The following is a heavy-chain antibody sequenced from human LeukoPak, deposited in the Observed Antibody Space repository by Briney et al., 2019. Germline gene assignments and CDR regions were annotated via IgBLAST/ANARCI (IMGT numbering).Heavy chain of an antibody. CDR3: ARSYYYYMDV. CDR2: ISSTGITT. Sequence: GGSLRLSCGASGFTFSSYEMNWVRQAPGKGLEWVSYISSTGITTYYADSVKGRFTISRDNAKNSLYLQMNSLRAEDTAVYYCARSYYYYMDVWGKGTTVTISS. J-gene: IGHJ6*03. V-gene: IGHV3-48*03. CDR1: GFTFSSYE.